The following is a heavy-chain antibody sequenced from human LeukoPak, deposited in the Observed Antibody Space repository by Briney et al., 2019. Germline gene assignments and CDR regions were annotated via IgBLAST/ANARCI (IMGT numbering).Heavy chain of an antibody. Sequence: GGSLRLSCAASGFTFSSYAMSWVRQAPGKGLEWVSAISGSGGSTYYADSVKGRFTISRDNAKNTLFLQMNSLRAEDTAVYYCARDLGGSYYGDYWGQGTLVTVSS. CDR2: ISGSGGST. CDR3: ARDLGGSYYGDY. V-gene: IGHV3-23*01. D-gene: IGHD1-26*01. CDR1: GFTFSSYA. J-gene: IGHJ4*02.